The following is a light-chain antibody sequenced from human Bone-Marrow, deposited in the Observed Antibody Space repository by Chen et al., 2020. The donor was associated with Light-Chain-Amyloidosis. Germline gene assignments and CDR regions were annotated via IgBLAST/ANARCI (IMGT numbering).Light chain of an antibody. V-gene: IGLV3-1*01. CDR2: QDN. CDR3: QAWDTSSAP. J-gene: IGLJ2*01. CDR1: KLGDRY. Sequence: SCELTQPPSLSVSPGQTARITCSGEKLGDRYACWYQQKPGQSPVLFIQQDNKRPAGIPERFSGSTAGNIASLTIRGTQTEDEAVYYCQAWDTSSAPFGGGTKMTV.